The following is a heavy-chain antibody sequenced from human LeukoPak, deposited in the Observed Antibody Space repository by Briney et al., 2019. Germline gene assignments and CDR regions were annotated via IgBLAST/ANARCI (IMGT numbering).Heavy chain of an antibody. J-gene: IGHJ5*02. CDR3: AREKVIRGGNWFDP. D-gene: IGHD3-10*01. CDR2: TYYKSKWYN. V-gene: IGHV6-1*01. Sequence: SQTLPLTCAISGDSVSSNGAAWNWIRQSPSRGLEWLGRTYYKSKWYNDYAVSVKSRITISPDTSKNQFSLQLNSVTPEDTAVYYCAREKVIRGGNWFDPWGQGTLVTVSS. CDR1: GDSVSSNGAA.